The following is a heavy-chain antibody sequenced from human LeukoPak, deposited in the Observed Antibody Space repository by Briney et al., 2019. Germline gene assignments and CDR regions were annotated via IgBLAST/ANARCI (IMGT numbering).Heavy chain of an antibody. CDR3: ANGGYAYGADY. CDR1: GFTFSSYA. D-gene: IGHD5-18*01. J-gene: IGHJ4*02. Sequence: GGSLRLSCVASGFTFSSYAMSWVRQAPGRGLEGVTGIRGSGGSTYYADSVKGRFTISRDNSKHTLYLQMNSLRAEDTAVYYCANGGYAYGADYWGQGTLVTVSS. CDR2: IRGSGGST. V-gene: IGHV3-23*01.